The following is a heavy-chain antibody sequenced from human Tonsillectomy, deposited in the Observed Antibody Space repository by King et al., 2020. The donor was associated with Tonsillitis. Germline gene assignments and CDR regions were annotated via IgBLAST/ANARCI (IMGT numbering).Heavy chain of an antibody. CDR2: IPYXGSNK. D-gene: IGHD6-19*01. CDR3: AXXGEQWX. Sequence: VQLVXSGGGVVQPGRSLRLSCAASGFTFGNYAMLWXRQAPGKGLEXVAVIPYXGSNKYYAXSVKGRFTISRDNSKNTLYLQMNSLRAEDTAVYYCAXXGEQWXWXXXTXVXXSS. CDR1: GFTFGNYA. V-gene: IGHV3-30*01. J-gene: IGHJ4*01.